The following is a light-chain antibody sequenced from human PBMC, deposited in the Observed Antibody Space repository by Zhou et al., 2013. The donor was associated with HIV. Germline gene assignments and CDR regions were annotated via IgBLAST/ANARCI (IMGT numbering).Light chain of an antibody. CDR3: QQSYSTRYT. J-gene: IGKJ2*01. V-gene: IGKV1-9*01. Sequence: IQLTQSPSFLSASVGDRVTITCRASQGIGTHLAWYQQKPGKAPKLLIYAASTLQHGVPSRFSGGGSGTEFALTISSLQPEDFATYYCQQSYSTRYTFGQGTKLEIK. CDR2: AAS. CDR1: QGIGTH.